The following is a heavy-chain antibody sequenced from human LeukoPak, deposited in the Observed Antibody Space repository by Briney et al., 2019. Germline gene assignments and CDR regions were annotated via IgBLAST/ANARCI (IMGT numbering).Heavy chain of an antibody. J-gene: IGHJ3*02. CDR1: GYTLTELS. Sequence: ASVKVSCKVSGYTLTELSMHWVRQAPGKGLEWVGGFDPEDGETIYAQKFQGRVTMTEDTSTDTAYMELSSLRSEDTAVYYCATDHHLHDAFDIWGQGTMVTVSS. CDR2: FDPEDGET. V-gene: IGHV1-24*01. D-gene: IGHD4-11*01. CDR3: ATDHHLHDAFDI.